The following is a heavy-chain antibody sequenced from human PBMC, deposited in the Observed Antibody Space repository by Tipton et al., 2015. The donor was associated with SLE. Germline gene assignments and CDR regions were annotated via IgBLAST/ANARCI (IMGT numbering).Heavy chain of an antibody. CDR2: IFHGGNA. CDR1: GDSISSSPYY. J-gene: IGHJ3*02. CDR3: AREGAGSDAFDI. Sequence: GLVKPSETLSLFCTVSGDSISSSPYYWGWIRQPPGKGLEWIGNIFHGGNAYYNPSLRGRVTVSVDTSKNQVSLSLTSLTAADTAVYYCAREGAGSDAFDIWGRGTMVTVSS. V-gene: IGHV4-39*07. D-gene: IGHD3-10*01.